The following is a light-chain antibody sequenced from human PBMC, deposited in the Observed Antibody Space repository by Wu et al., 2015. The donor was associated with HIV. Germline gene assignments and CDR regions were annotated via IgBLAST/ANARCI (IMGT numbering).Light chain of an antibody. Sequence: EIVMTQSPASLSVSPGERATLSCRASQSVSINLAWYQQKPGQAPRLLISGASTRATGIPARFSGSGSGTEFTLTISSLQSEDFAVYYCQQYNDWPPYGFGQGTKLEI. V-gene: IGKV3-15*01. J-gene: IGKJ2*03. CDR1: QSVSIN. CDR3: QQYNDWPPYG. CDR2: GAS.